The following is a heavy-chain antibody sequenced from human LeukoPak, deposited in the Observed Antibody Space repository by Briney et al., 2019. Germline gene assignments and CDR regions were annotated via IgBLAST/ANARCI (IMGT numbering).Heavy chain of an antibody. CDR1: GGSFSGYY. CDR2: INHSGST. J-gene: IGHJ5*02. V-gene: IGHV4-34*01. D-gene: IGHD3-10*01. Sequence: SETLSLTCAVYGGSFSGYYWSWIRQPPGKGLEWIGEINHSGSTNYNPSLKSRVTISVDTSKNQFSLKLSSVTAADTAVYYCARLLLWSTTNWFDPWGQGTLVTVSS. CDR3: ARLLLWSTTNWFDP.